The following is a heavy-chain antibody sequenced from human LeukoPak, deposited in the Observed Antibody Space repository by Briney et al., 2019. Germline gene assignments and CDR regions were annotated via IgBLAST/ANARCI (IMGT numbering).Heavy chain of an antibody. J-gene: IGHJ4*02. CDR2: IYYSGST. V-gene: IGHV4-59*01. Sequence: PSETLSFTGTGSGGTSSTYYWTWIRQPPGKELKWTGYIYYSGSTNYNPSLKGRVTISVDTSKNRFSLKLSSVTAADTAVYYCARGSTIFSGEWGQGALVTVSS. CDR1: GGTSSTYY. CDR3: ARGSTIFSGE. D-gene: IGHD3-3*01.